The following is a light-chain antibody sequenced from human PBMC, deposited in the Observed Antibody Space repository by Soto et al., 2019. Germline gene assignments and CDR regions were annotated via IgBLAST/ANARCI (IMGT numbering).Light chain of an antibody. CDR2: ENY. J-gene: IGLJ2*01. Sequence: QSVLTQPPSVSAAPGQKVTISCSGSTSNIGNSYVYWYQQFPGTAPKLLIYENYKRPSGISDRFSGSKSGTSATLTITGLQTGDEADYYCGTWDSSLSAGVFGGGTKLTVL. V-gene: IGLV1-51*02. CDR3: GTWDSSLSAGV. CDR1: TSNIGNSY.